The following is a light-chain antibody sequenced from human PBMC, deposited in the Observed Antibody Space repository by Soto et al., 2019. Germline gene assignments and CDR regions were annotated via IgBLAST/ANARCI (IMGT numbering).Light chain of an antibody. V-gene: IGLV2-14*01. CDR1: SSDVGGYNY. CDR3: SSYTSSTSVA. Sequence: QSALIQPASVSGSPGQSITISCTGTSSDVGGYNYVSWYQQHPGKAPKLIIYAVSNRPSGVSHRFSGSKSGNTASLAISGLQAEDEAEYYCSSYTSSTSVAFGGGTQLTVL. CDR2: AVS. J-gene: IGLJ2*01.